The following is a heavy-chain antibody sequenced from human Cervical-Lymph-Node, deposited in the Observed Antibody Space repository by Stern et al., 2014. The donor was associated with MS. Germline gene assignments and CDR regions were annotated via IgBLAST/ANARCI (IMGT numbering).Heavy chain of an antibody. CDR3: ARGNWNYEGMGY. CDR2: IWYDGNKK. Sequence: DQLVESGGDVVQPGRSLRLSCAASGFTFSNYGMHWVRQAPGKGLEWLAVIWYDGNKKYYADSVKGRFTISRDNSKNTLFLQMSSLTAEDTALYYCARGNWNYEGMGYWGQGTLVTVSS. CDR1: GFTFSNYG. J-gene: IGHJ4*02. D-gene: IGHD1-7*01. V-gene: IGHV3-33*01.